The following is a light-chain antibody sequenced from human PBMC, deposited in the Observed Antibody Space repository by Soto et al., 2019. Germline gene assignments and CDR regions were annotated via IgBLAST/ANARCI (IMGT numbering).Light chain of an antibody. CDR2: GAS. V-gene: IGKV3-20*01. Sequence: EIVMTQSPATLSASPGERATLSCRASQSVGNNLAWYQQKPGQAPRLLMYGASTRATGIPDRFSGSGSGTDFTLTISRLEPEDFAVYYCQQYGSSGTFGQGTKVDIK. CDR3: QQYGSSGT. J-gene: IGKJ1*01. CDR1: QSVGNN.